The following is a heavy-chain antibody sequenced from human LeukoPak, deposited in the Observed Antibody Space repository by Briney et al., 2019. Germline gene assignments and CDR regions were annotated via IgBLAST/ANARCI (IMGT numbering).Heavy chain of an antibody. J-gene: IGHJ4*02. CDR3: ARASDTAMVIDY. Sequence: SETLSLTCAAFGGSFTGHYWTWIRQPPGKGLEWIGYIYYSGSTNYNPSLKSRVTISVDTSKNQFSLKLSSVTAADTAVYYCARASDTAMVIDYWGQGTLVTVSS. D-gene: IGHD5-18*01. CDR1: GGSFTGHY. V-gene: IGHV4-59*11. CDR2: IYYSGST.